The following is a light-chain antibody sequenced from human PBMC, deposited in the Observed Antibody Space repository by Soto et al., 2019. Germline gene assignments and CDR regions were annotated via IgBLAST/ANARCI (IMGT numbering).Light chain of an antibody. V-gene: IGKV3-15*01. CDR3: QQYNSWPLT. CDR2: GAS. CDR1: QSVSSN. Sequence: EIVMTQSPATLSVSPGERATLSCRASQSVSSNLAWYQQKPGQAPRLLIYGASSRATGFPARFSGSGSGTDFTLTISRLEPEDFAVYYCQQYNSWPLTFGGGTKV. J-gene: IGKJ4*01.